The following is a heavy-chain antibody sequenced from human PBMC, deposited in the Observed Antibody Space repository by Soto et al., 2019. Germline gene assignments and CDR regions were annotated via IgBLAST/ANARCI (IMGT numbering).Heavy chain of an antibody. J-gene: IGHJ5*02. V-gene: IGHV1-18*01. CDR3: AREDFGGDYGGWFDP. Sequence: QVQLVQSGAEVKKPGASVKVSCKASGYTFTSYGISWVGQAPGQGLEWMGWISAYNGNTNYAQKLQGRVTMTTDTSTSTAYMELRSLRSDDTAVYYCAREDFGGDYGGWFDPWGQGTLVTVSS. CDR2: ISAYNGNT. CDR1: GYTFTSYG. D-gene: IGHD4-17*01.